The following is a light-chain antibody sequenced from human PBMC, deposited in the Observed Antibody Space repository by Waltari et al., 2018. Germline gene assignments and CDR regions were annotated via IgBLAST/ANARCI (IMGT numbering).Light chain of an antibody. V-gene: IGKV1-5*01. CDR3: QQYQTFRT. J-gene: IGKJ1*01. Sequence: IQMTQSPSTLSASVGDRVTITCRASQTLSTWLAWYQHKPGQAPKLLIYDASTIQSGVPSRVSGSGSGTEFSLTISTLQPDDFATYYCQQYQTFRTFGRGTRVELK. CDR1: QTLSTW. CDR2: DAS.